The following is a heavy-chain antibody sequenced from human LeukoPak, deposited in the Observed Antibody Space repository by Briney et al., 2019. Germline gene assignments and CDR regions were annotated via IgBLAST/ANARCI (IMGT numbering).Heavy chain of an antibody. Sequence: GGSLRLSCAASGFTVNNNYMSWVRQAPGKGLEWVSVIYSGGSTYYADSVKGRFTISRDNSKNTVYLQMISLRAEDTAVYYCAREGEHYVGVEYYYYGMDVWGQGTVVTVSS. J-gene: IGHJ6*02. V-gene: IGHV3-66*01. CDR3: AREGEHYVGVEYYYYGMDV. CDR2: IYSGGST. CDR1: GFTVNNNY. D-gene: IGHD1-26*01.